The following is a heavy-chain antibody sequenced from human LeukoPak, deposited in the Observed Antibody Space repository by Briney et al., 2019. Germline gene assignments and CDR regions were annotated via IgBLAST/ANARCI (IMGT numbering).Heavy chain of an antibody. CDR2: IYYGQTI. J-gene: IGHJ5*02. V-gene: IGHV4-39*06. D-gene: IGHD3-3*01. CDR1: AASISSSSHH. CDR3: ARGAVGDFWSGYYHWFDP. Sequence: SETLSLTCTISAASISSSSHHWGWIRQSPGKGLEWIGSIYYGQTIYYNPSLNSRVTISVVTSKDQFTLQLNSVTAADTAVYYCARGAVGDFWSGYYHWFDPWGQGTLVTVSS.